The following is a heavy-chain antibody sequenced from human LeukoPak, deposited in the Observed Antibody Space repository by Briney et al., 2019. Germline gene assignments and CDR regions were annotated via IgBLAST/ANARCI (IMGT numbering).Heavy chain of an antibody. V-gene: IGHV3-11*06. CDR1: GFTFSDYY. J-gene: IGHJ4*02. CDR3: AREGIGDYFDY. Sequence: PGGSLRLSCAASGFTFSDYYMSWIRQAPGKGLEWVSYISSSSSYTNYADSVKGRFTISRDNAKNPLYPQMNSLRAEDTAVYYCAREGIGDYFDYWGQGTLVTVSS. CDR2: ISSSSSYT. D-gene: IGHD1-26*01.